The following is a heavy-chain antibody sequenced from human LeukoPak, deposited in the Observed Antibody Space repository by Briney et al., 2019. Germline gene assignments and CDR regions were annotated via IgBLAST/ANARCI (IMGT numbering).Heavy chain of an antibody. CDR1: GVTFNDYY. Sequence: PGGSLRLSCAASGVTFNDYYMSWIRQAPGKGLEWVSYISSSGGSINYADSVKGRFTISRDNAKNSLYLQMNSLRAEDTAVYYCARGRTYSSSWPFDYWGQGTLVTVSS. D-gene: IGHD6-13*01. V-gene: IGHV3-11*04. CDR2: ISSSGGSI. J-gene: IGHJ4*02. CDR3: ARGRTYSSSWPFDY.